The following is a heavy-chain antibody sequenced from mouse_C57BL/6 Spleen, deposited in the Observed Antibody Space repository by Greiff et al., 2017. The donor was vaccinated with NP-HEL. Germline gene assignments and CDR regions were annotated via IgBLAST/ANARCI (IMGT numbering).Heavy chain of an antibody. CDR2: IYPGSGST. V-gene: IGHV1-55*01. J-gene: IGHJ1*03. Sequence: QVQLQQPGAELVKPGASVKMSCKASGYTFTSYWITWVKQRPGQGLEWIGDIYPGSGSTNYNEKFKSKATLTVDTSSSTAYMQLSSLTSEDSAVYYCASYGSSYGYFEVWGTGTTVTVSS. CDR3: ASYGSSYGYFEV. D-gene: IGHD1-1*01. CDR1: GYTFTSYW.